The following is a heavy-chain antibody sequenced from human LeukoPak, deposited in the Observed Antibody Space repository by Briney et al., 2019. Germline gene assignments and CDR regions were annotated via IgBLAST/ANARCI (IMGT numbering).Heavy chain of an antibody. J-gene: IGHJ4*02. V-gene: IGHV1-18*01. Sequence: ASVKVSCEASGYTFTSYGISWVRQAPGQGLEWMGWISAYNGNTNYAQKLQGRVTMTTDTSTSTAYMELRSLRSDDTAVYYCARTRLGYCGGDCSSGDYWGQGTLVTVSS. D-gene: IGHD2-21*02. CDR2: ISAYNGNT. CDR1: GYTFTSYG. CDR3: ARTRLGYCGGDCSSGDY.